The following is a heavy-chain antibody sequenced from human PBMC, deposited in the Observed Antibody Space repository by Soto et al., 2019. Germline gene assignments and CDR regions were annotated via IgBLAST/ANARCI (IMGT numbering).Heavy chain of an antibody. CDR1: GGTFSTSP. J-gene: IGHJ5*02. CDR2: IIPKFGTT. V-gene: IGHV1-69*06. Sequence: QVQLVQSGAEVKKPGSSVKVSCKASGGTFSTSPINWVRQAPGQGLEYMGGIIPKFGTTNYAQKFRGTVTITADKATSTVYMELNNLRSEDTAVYYCARGASKSTGCYIWFDPWGQGTLVTVSS. D-gene: IGHD6-19*01. CDR3: ARGASKSTGCYIWFDP.